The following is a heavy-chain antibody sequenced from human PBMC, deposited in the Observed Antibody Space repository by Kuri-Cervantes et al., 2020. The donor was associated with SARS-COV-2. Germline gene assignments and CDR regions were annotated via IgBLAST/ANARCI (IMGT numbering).Heavy chain of an antibody. V-gene: IGHV1-8*01. J-gene: IGHJ6*02. Sequence: ASVKVSCKASGYTFTSYDINWVRQATGQGLEWMGWMNPNSGNTGYAQKFQGRVTMTRNTSISTAYMELSSLRSEDTAVYYCARVLTRDIVVVSAASRKYYYYGMDVWGQGTTVTVSS. D-gene: IGHD2-2*01. CDR2: MNPNSGNT. CDR3: ARVLTRDIVVVSAASRKYYYYGMDV. CDR1: GYTFTSYD.